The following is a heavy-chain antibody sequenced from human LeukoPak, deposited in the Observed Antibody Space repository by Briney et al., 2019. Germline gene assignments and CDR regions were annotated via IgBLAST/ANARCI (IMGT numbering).Heavy chain of an antibody. CDR2: ISGSGGST. D-gene: IGHD3-22*01. V-gene: IGHV3-23*01. CDR3: AGDSSGYYYAPSYYFDY. J-gene: IGHJ4*02. Sequence: GGSLRLSCAASGFTFSSYAMSWVRQAPGKGLEWVSAISGSGGSTYYADSVKGRFTISRDNSKNTLYLQMNSLRAEDTAVHYCAGDSSGYYYAPSYYFDYWGQGTLVTVSS. CDR1: GFTFSSYA.